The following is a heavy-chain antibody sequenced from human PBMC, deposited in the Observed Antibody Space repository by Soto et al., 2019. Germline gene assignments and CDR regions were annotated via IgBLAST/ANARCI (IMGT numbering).Heavy chain of an antibody. CDR3: AREPVDGVPGDY. Sequence: QVQLVQSGAEVKEPGASVRVSCEASGYTFTSHTIHWARQAPGQGLEWMGWIIVSHGSPRYAPQFQGRITFGRDTSATTAYLELTRLTFEDTAVYYCAREPVDGVPGDYWGQGTPVVVSS. CDR1: GYTFTSHT. CDR2: IIVSHGSP. D-gene: IGHD6-19*01. J-gene: IGHJ4*02. V-gene: IGHV1-3*01.